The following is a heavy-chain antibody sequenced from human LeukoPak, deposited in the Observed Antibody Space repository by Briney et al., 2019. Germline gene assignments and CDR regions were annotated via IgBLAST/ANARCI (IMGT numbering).Heavy chain of an antibody. CDR2: IKSDGSST. CDR1: GFTFSSYG. V-gene: IGHV3-74*01. J-gene: IGHJ3*02. Sequence: GGSLRLSCAASGFTFSSYGMSWVRQAPGKGLVWVSRIKSDGSSTSYADSVKGRFTISRDNAKNTLYLQMNSLRAEDTAVYYCTTLYSPGGFDIWGQGTVVTVSS. D-gene: IGHD5-12*01. CDR3: TTLYSPGGFDI.